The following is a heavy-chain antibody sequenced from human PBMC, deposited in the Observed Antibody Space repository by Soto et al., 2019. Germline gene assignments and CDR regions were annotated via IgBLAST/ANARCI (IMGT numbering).Heavy chain of an antibody. Sequence: QVQLQQWGAGLLKPSETLSLTCAVYGGSFSGYYWSWIRQPPGKGLEWIGEINHSGSTNYNPSLKSRVTISVDTSKSRFFLKLSSVTAADTAVYYCARGWGALFDYWGQGALVTVSS. D-gene: IGHD7-27*01. CDR2: INHSGST. CDR1: GGSFSGYY. CDR3: ARGWGALFDY. V-gene: IGHV4-34*01. J-gene: IGHJ4*02.